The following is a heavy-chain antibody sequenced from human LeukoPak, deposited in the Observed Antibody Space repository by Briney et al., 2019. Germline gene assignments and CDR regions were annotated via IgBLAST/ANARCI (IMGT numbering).Heavy chain of an antibody. V-gene: IGHV4-4*07. CDR3: AITIGYCSSTSCYDRAFDI. D-gene: IGHD2-2*01. CDR1: GGSISSYF. CDR2: IYTSGST. Sequence: SETLSLTCTVSGGSISSYFWSWIRQPAGKGLEWIGRIYTSGSTNYNPSLKSRVTMSVDTSKNQFSLKLSSVTAADTAVYYCAITIGYCSSTSCYDRAFDIWGQGTMVTVSS. J-gene: IGHJ3*02.